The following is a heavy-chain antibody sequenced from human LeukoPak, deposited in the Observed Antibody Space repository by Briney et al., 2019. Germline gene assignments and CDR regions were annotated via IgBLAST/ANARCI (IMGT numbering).Heavy chain of an antibody. V-gene: IGHV4-39*07. CDR1: GGSISSSSYY. CDR3: ARDPLAARPRSVHWFDP. Sequence: PSETLSLTCTVSGGSISSSSYYWGWIRQPPGKGLEWIGSIYYSGSTYYNPSLKSRVTISVDTSKNQFSLKLSSVTAADTAVYYCARDPLAARPRSVHWFDPWGQGTLVTVSS. J-gene: IGHJ5*02. CDR2: IYYSGST. D-gene: IGHD6-6*01.